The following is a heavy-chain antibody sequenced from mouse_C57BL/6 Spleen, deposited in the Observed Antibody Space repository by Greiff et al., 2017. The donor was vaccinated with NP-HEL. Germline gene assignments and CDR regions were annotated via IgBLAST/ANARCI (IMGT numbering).Heavy chain of an antibody. J-gene: IGHJ1*03. D-gene: IGHD1-1*01. Sequence: VQVVESGPGLVQPSQSLSITCTVSGFSLTSYGVHWVRQSPGKGLEWLGVIWRGGSTDYNAAFMSRLSITKDNSKSQVFFKMNSLQADDTAIYYCANNYYGSSYWYFDVWGTGTTVTVSS. V-gene: IGHV2-5*01. CDR1: GFSLTSYG. CDR3: ANNYYGSSYWYFDV. CDR2: IWRGGST.